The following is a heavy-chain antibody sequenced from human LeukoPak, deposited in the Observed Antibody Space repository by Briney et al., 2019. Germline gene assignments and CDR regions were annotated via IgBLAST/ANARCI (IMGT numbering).Heavy chain of an antibody. CDR2: IKQDGSEK. J-gene: IGHJ4*02. Sequence: GGSLRLSCAASGFTFSSYWMSWVRQAPGKGLEWVANIKQDGSEKYYVDSVKGRFTISRDNAKNSLYLQMNSLRAEDTAVYYCAKELKITIFGVVISSYFDYWGQGTLVTVSS. V-gene: IGHV3-7*01. CDR1: GFTFSSYW. CDR3: AKELKITIFGVVISSYFDY. D-gene: IGHD3-3*01.